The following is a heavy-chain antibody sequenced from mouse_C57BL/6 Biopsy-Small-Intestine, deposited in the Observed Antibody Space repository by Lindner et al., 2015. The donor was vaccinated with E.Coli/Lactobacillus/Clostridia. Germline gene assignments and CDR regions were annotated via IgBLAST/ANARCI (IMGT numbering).Heavy chain of an antibody. J-gene: IGHJ4*01. D-gene: IGHD3-3*01. Sequence: SVKVSCKASGYTLGNYGVTWVRQAPGQGLEWMGWISAYNGSPKYSQKFQGRVTMTRDTSTNTAYLDLRSLRSDDSAIYYCARYSYTFAEDYWGQGTLVTVSS. CDR1: GYTLGNYG. V-gene: IGHV1-55*01. CDR3: ARYSYTFAEDY. CDR2: ISAYNGSP.